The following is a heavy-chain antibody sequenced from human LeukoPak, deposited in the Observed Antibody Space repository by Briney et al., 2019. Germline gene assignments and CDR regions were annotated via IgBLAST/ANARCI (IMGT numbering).Heavy chain of an antibody. CDR3: AFSMAAFYYYYYYMDV. CDR2: IIPIFGEA. D-gene: IGHD6-6*01. Sequence: ASVKVSCKASGYTFTSYGISWVRQALGQGLEWMGGIIPIFGEANYAQKFQGRVTITTDESTSTAYMELSSLRSEDTAVYYCAFSMAAFYYYYYYMDVWGKGTTVTVSS. V-gene: IGHV1-69*05. J-gene: IGHJ6*03. CDR1: GYTFTSYG.